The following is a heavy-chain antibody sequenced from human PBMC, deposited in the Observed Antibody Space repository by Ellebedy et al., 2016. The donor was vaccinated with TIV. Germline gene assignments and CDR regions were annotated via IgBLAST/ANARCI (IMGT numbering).Heavy chain of an antibody. D-gene: IGHD4/OR15-4a*01. Sequence: PGGSLRLSCEGSGVTSINYGMNWVRQAPGKGLEWISSISGNGSNIYYADSMKGRFTIARDHAKNSLYLQLKRLRTEDTAVYYCAIISGANHFDSWGQGTLVTVSS. V-gene: IGHV3-48*01. CDR1: GVTSINYG. CDR2: ISGNGSNI. CDR3: AIISGANHFDS. J-gene: IGHJ4*02.